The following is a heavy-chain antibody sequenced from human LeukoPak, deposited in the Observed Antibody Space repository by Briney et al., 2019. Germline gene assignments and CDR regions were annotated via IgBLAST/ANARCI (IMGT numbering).Heavy chain of an antibody. Sequence: SETLSLTCTVSGGSISSYYWSWIRQSPGKGLECIGYIHYTGSTNYNPSLKSRVTISVETSKNQFSLKLKSVTAADTAVYYCARDEYNWNDVGWFDPWGQGTLVTVSS. CDR1: GGSISSYY. J-gene: IGHJ5*02. CDR2: IHYTGST. CDR3: ARDEYNWNDVGWFDP. D-gene: IGHD1-1*01. V-gene: IGHV4-59*01.